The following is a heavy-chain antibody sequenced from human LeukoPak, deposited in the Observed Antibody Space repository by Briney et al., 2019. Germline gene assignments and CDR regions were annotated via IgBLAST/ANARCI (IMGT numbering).Heavy chain of an antibody. Sequence: ASVKVSCKVSGYTLTELSMHWVRQAPGKGLEWMGGFDPEDGETIYAQKFQGRVTMTEDTSTDTACMELSSLRSEDTAVYYCATVTTMVRGVITPFDYWGQGTLVTVSS. V-gene: IGHV1-24*01. CDR3: ATVTTMVRGVITPFDY. D-gene: IGHD3-10*01. J-gene: IGHJ4*02. CDR1: GYTLTELS. CDR2: FDPEDGET.